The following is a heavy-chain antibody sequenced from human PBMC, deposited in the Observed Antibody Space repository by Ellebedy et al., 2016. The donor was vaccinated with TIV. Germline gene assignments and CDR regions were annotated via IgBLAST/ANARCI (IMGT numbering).Heavy chain of an antibody. CDR1: GGSISSPNYY. Sequence: SETLSLTCTVSGGSISSPNYYWGWIRQPPGKGLEWIGSINYSGSTNYNPYLKSRVTILVDTSKNQLSLKLSSVTAADTAVYYCAITEMPLLFDAFDIWGQGTMVTVSS. CDR2: INYSGST. V-gene: IGHV4-39*01. D-gene: IGHD1-14*01. CDR3: AITEMPLLFDAFDI. J-gene: IGHJ3*02.